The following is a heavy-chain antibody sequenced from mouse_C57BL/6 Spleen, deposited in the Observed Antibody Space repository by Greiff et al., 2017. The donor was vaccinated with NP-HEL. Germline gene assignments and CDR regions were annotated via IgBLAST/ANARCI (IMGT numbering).Heavy chain of an antibody. J-gene: IGHJ2*01. CDR2: IDPSDSYT. V-gene: IGHV1-69*01. CDR3: AREGGYYFDC. Sequence: VQLQQPGAELVMPGASVKLSCKASGYTFTSYWMHWVKQRPGQGLEWIGEIDPSDSYTNYNQKFKGKSTLTVDKSSSTAYMQLSSLTSEDSAVYYWAREGGYYFDCWGQGTTLTVSS. D-gene: IGHD1-1*02. CDR1: GYTFTSYW.